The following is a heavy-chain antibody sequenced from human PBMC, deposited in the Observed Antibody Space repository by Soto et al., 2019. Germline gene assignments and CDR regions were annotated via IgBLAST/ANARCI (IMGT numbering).Heavy chain of an antibody. Sequence: PGESLKISCKGSGDSFTSYWIGWVRQMPGKGLELMGIIYPGDSDTRYSPSFQGQVTISADKSISTAYLQWSSLEASDTAMYYCARTAAAGKYYYGMDVWGQGTTVTVSS. J-gene: IGHJ6*02. D-gene: IGHD6-13*01. V-gene: IGHV5-51*01. CDR3: ARTAAAGKYYYGMDV. CDR1: GDSFTSYW. CDR2: IYPGDSDT.